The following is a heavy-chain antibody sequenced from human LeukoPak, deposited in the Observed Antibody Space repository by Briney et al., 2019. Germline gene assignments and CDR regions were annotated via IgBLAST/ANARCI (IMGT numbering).Heavy chain of an antibody. J-gene: IGHJ4*02. Sequence: SETLSLTCAVYGGSFSGYYWSWIRQPPGKGLEWIGEINHSGSTNYNPSLKSRVTISVDMSKNQFSLKLSSVTAADTAVYYCARSRGVGWLQSAVDYWGQGTLVTVSS. CDR1: GGSFSGYY. V-gene: IGHV4-34*01. CDR2: INHSGST. CDR3: ARSRGVGWLQSAVDY. D-gene: IGHD5-24*01.